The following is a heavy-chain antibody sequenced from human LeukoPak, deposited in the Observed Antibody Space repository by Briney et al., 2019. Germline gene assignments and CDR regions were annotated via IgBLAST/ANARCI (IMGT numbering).Heavy chain of an antibody. J-gene: IGHJ4*02. CDR2: IDTSGNT. V-gene: IGHV4-4*07. CDR1: GGSISIYR. D-gene: IGHD6-13*01. Sequence: SETLSLTCTLSGGSISIYRWSWIRQPAGKGLEWMGRIDTSGNTNYNPSLNGRVTMSVDTSKNQFSLKLSSVTAADTAVYYCARHHKEAAPTFDFDYWGQGTLVTVSS. CDR3: ARHHKEAAPTFDFDY.